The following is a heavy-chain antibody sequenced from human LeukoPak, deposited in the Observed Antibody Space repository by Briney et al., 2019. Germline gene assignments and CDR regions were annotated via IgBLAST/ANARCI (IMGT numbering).Heavy chain of an antibody. CDR2: ISSDSRTI. D-gene: IGHD4-23*01. CDR3: AKDLPTVATGYFDL. Sequence: PGGSLRLSCAASGFTFSSYSMNWVRQAPGKGLEWVSYISSDSRTIYYADSVKGRFTISGDNSKNTLDLQMNSLRVEDTAVYYCAKDLPTVATGYFDLWGRGALVTVSS. CDR1: GFTFSSYS. J-gene: IGHJ2*01. V-gene: IGHV3-48*01.